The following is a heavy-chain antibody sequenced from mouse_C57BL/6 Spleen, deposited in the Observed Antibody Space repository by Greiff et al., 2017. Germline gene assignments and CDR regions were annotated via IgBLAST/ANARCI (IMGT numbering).Heavy chain of an antibody. CDR1: GFSLTSYG. CDR2: IWSGGST. D-gene: IGHD2-4*01. J-gene: IGHJ4*01. V-gene: IGHV2-2*01. Sequence: QVQLQQSGPGLVQPSQSLSITCTVSGFSLTSYGVHWVRQSPGKGLEWLGVIWSGGSTNYNAAFISRLSISKDNSKSQVFFKMNSLQADDTAIYYCARTLIYYDYDYYAMDYWGQGTSDTVSS. CDR3: ARTLIYYDYDYYAMDY.